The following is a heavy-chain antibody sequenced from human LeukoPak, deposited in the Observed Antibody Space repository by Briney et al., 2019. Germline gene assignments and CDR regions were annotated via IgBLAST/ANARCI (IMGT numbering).Heavy chain of an antibody. D-gene: IGHD1-26*01. CDR1: GGSISSYY. Sequence: PSETLSLTCTVSGGSISSYYWSWIRQPPGKGLEWIGYIYYSGSTNYNPSLKSRVTISVDMPKNQFSLKLSSVTAADTAVYYCATQESGSYYDYWGQGTLVTVSS. V-gene: IGHV4-59*08. CDR3: ATQESGSYYDY. J-gene: IGHJ4*02. CDR2: IYYSGST.